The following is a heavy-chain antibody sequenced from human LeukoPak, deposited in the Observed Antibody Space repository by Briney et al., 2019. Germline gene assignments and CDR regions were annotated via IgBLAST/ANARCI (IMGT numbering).Heavy chain of an antibody. V-gene: IGHV4-59*01. CDR3: TRDRSALDT. CDR1: GASISSYF. Sequence: PSETLSLTCSVSGASISSYFWTWIRQSPGKGLEWIGYISNIGSTNYNPSLKSRVTISGDTSKNQFSLKLSSVTAADTAVYYCTRDRSALDTWGQGTMVTVSS. CDR2: ISNIGST. J-gene: IGHJ3*02.